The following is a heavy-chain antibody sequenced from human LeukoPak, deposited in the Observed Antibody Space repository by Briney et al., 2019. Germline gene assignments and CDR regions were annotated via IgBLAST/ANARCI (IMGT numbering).Heavy chain of an antibody. CDR3: ARGEWELLWFDY. D-gene: IGHD1-26*01. J-gene: IGHJ5*01. CDR2: INHSGST. Sequence: ASETLSLTCAVYGGSFSGYYWSWIRQPPGKGLEWIGEINHSGSTNYNPSLKSRVTISVDTSKNQFSLKLSSVTAADTAVYYCARGEWELLWFDYWGQGTQVTVSS. V-gene: IGHV4-34*01. CDR1: GGSFSGYY.